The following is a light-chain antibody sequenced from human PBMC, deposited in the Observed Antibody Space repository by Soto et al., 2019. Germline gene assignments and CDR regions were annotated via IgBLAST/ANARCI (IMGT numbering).Light chain of an antibody. V-gene: IGKV3-20*01. Sequence: VLSQSPGRLSLSKGDRATLSCRASQSVPSTYFAWYQQKSGQPPRLLISGTSNRATGIPDRFSGSGSGRDFTLTISRLEPEDFAVYFCQQFGNSPWTFGQVGKVDIK. J-gene: IGKJ1*01. CDR3: QQFGNSPWT. CDR1: QSVPSTY. CDR2: GTS.